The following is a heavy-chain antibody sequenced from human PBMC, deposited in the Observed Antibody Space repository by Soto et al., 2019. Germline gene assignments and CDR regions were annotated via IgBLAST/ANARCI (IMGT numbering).Heavy chain of an antibody. CDR2: IKSKPDGGTT. CDR1: GFTFSNAW. V-gene: IGHV3-15*07. CDR3: SIGGYMLDY. Sequence: EEQLVESGGGLVKPGGSLRVSCVASGFTFSNAWMNWVRQAPGKGLEWVGRIKSKPDGGTTDYAAPVGGRFTISRDDSKNTVYLKMNSLKTEYTAVYYCSIGGYMLDYWGQGTLVTVSS. J-gene: IGHJ4*02. D-gene: IGHD6-13*01.